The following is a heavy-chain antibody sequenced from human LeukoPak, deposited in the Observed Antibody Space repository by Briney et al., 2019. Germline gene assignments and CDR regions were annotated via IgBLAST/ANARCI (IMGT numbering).Heavy chain of an antibody. CDR3: ARVRRSDYDSSGYYADY. V-gene: IGHV1-8*03. CDR2: INPNSGNT. CDR1: GYTFTGYY. J-gene: IGHJ4*02. Sequence: ASVKVSCKASGYTFTGYYIHWVRQATGQGLEWMGWINPNSGNTGYAQKFQGRVTITRNTPLSTAYMELSSLRSEDTAVYYCARVRRSDYDSSGYYADYWGQGTLVTVSS. D-gene: IGHD3-22*01.